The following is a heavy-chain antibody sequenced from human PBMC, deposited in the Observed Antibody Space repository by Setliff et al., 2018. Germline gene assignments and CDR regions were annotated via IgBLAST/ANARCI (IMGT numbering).Heavy chain of an antibody. CDR3: RFWSGYYKNDY. V-gene: IGHV4-61*02. J-gene: IGHJ4*02. D-gene: IGHD3-3*01. CDR1: GGSISSGSHY. Sequence: KTSETLSLTCTVSGGSISSGSHYWSWIRQPAGKGLEWIGRIYASGSTNYNPSLKSRVTMSVDTSKNHFSLRVTSVTAADTAVYFCRFWSGYYKNDYWGQGTLVTVSS. CDR2: IYASGST.